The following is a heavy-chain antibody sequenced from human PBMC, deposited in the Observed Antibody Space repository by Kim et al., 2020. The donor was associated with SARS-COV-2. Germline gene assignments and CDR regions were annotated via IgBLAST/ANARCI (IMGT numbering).Heavy chain of an antibody. CDR2: IYYTGSI. Sequence: SETLSLTCTVSGGSISTYYWSWIRQPPGKGLEWIGYIYYTGSIDYNPSLKSRVTISVDTSKNQFSLKLTSVTAADTAVYYCARGVPPPGRRWLQLGYYFDYWGQGNLVTVSS. CDR1: GGSISTYY. V-gene: IGHV4-59*01. CDR3: ARGVPPPGRRWLQLGYYFDY. D-gene: IGHD5-12*01. J-gene: IGHJ4*02.